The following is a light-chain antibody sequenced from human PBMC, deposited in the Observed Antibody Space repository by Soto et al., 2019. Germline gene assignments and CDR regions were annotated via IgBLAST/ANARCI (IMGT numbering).Light chain of an antibody. Sequence: QSVLTQPPSVSGSPGQSATISCTGTSSDVGSYNRVSWYQQPPGTAPKLMIYEVSNRPSGVPDRFSGSKSGNTASLTISGLQAEDEADYYCSSYTSTTIYVFGTGTKVTVL. CDR3: SSYTSTTIYV. J-gene: IGLJ1*01. V-gene: IGLV2-18*02. CDR2: EVS. CDR1: SSDVGSYNR.